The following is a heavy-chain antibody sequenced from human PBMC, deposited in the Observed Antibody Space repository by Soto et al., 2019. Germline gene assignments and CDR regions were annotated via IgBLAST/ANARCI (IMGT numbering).Heavy chain of an antibody. CDR2: IYWDDDK. CDR3: PHRRNVELGPLRLFDY. CDR1: GFTLSTSGVG. D-gene: IGHD2-15*01. Sequence: QITLKESGPTLVKPTQTLTLTCTFSGFTLSTSGVGVGWIRQPPGEALEWLALIYWDDDKRYSPSLKSRLISTKDASKNQMVLTMTDLDSVDTATYFFPHRRNVELGPLRLFDYWGQGTEFTVSS. V-gene: IGHV2-5*02. J-gene: IGHJ4*02.